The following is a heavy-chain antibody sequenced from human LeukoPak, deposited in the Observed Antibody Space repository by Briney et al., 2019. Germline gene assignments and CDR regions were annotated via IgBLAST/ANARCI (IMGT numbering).Heavy chain of an antibody. Sequence: ASVKVSCKASGYTFTGYYMHWVRQAPGQGLEWMGRINPNSGGTNYAQKFQGRVTMTRNTSISTAYMELSRLRSDDTAVYYCARGGYDFVYYYYGMDVWGQGPRSPSP. J-gene: IGHJ6*02. CDR3: ARGGYDFVYYYYGMDV. D-gene: IGHD3-3*01. CDR2: INPNSGGT. CDR1: GYTFTGYY. V-gene: IGHV1-2*06.